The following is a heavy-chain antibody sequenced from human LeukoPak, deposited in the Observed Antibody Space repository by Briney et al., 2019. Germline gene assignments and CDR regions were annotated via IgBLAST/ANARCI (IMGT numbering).Heavy chain of an antibody. V-gene: IGHV7-4-1*02. CDR1: GYTFTSYA. CDR3: ARDELSGGSSWYPGGY. Sequence: ASVKVSCKASGYTFTSYAMNWVRQAPGQGLEWMGWINTNTGNPTYAQGFTGRFVFSLDTSVSTAYLQISSLKAEDTAVYYCARDELSGGSSWYPGGYWGQGTLVTVSS. J-gene: IGHJ4*02. CDR2: INTNTGNP. D-gene: IGHD6-13*01.